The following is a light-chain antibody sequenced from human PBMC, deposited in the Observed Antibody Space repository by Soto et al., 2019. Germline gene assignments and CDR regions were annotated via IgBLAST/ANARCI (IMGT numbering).Light chain of an antibody. V-gene: IGLV2-18*02. CDR2: EVS. Sequence: QSVLTQPPSVSGSPGQSVTISCTGTSSDVGSYNRLSWYQQPPGTAPKIIIFEVSNRPSGVSARFSGSKSGNTASLTIAGLQAEDEADYYCSSYTSSVTYLFGTGTKVTVL. CDR3: SSYTSSVTYL. J-gene: IGLJ1*01. CDR1: SSDVGSYNR.